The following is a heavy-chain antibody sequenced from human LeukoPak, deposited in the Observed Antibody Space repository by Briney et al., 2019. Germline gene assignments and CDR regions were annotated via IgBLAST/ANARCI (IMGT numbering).Heavy chain of an antibody. D-gene: IGHD6-13*01. CDR3: ARARWAASLYYYYYGMDV. V-gene: IGHV3-33*07. J-gene: IGHJ6*02. Sequence: GGSLRLSCVASGFNFDEYAMNRVRQAPGKGLEWVAVIWYDGSNKYYADSVKGRFTISRDNSKNTLYLQMNSLRAEDTAVYYCARARWAASLYYYYYGMDVWGQGTTVTVSS. CDR1: GFNFDEYA. CDR2: IWYDGSNK.